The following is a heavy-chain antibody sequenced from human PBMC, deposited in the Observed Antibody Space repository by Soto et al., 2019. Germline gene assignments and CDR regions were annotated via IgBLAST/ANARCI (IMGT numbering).Heavy chain of an antibody. CDR1: GLTFSDYG. CDR3: AKEMYPRTVLDSSSPWCES. J-gene: IGHJ5*01. D-gene: IGHD6-6*01. Sequence: LRLSCAVSGLTFSDYGMHWVRQAPGKGLEWVAVMSYAGSYKYYADSVKGRFTISRDLSGNTLFLQMNSLRLEDTAVYFCAKEMYPRTVLDSSSPWCESWDQGTLVTVAS. V-gene: IGHV3-30*18. CDR2: MSYAGSYK.